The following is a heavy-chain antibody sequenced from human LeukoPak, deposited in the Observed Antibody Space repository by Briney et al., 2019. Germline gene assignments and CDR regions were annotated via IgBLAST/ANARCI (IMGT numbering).Heavy chain of an antibody. J-gene: IGHJ4*02. CDR2: ISYDGSNK. CDR3: AKDLASSYYDSSGYYGYDY. V-gene: IGHV3-30*18. Sequence: GGSLRLSCAASGFTFSSYGMHWVRQAPGKGLEWVAVISYDGSNKYYADSVKGRFTISRDNSKNTLYLQMNSLRAEDTAVYYCAKDLASSYYDSSGYYGYDYWGQGTLVTVS. CDR1: GFTFSSYG. D-gene: IGHD3-22*01.